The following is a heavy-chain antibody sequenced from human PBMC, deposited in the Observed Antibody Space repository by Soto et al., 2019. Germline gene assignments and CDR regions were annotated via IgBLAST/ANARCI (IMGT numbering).Heavy chain of an antibody. CDR2: ISAYNGNT. J-gene: IGHJ3*02. CDR1: GYTFTSYG. CDR3: AVDSSGYGDDAFDI. D-gene: IGHD3-22*01. Sequence: VASVKVSCKASGYTFTSYGISWVRQAPGQGLEWMGWISAYNGNTNYAQKLQGRVTMTTDTSTSTAYMELRSLRSDDTAVYYCAVDSSGYGDDAFDIWGQGTMVTVSS. V-gene: IGHV1-18*01.